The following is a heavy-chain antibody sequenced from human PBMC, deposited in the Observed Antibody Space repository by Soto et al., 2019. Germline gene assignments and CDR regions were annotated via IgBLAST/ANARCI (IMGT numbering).Heavy chain of an antibody. D-gene: IGHD2-2*01. Sequence: SETLSLTCTVSGGSISSGDYYWSWIRQPPGKGLEWIGYIYYSGSTYYNPSLKSRVTISVDTSKNQFSLKLSSVTAADTAVYYCARVPAAHNYYYYYYGMDVWGQGTTVTVSS. V-gene: IGHV4-30-4*01. CDR1: GGSISSGDYY. J-gene: IGHJ6*02. CDR2: IYYSGST. CDR3: ARVPAAHNYYYYYYGMDV.